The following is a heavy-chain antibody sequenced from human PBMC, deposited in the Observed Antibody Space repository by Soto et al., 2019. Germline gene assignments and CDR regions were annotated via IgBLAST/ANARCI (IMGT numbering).Heavy chain of an antibody. Sequence: QVQLVQSGAEVKKPGSSVKVSCKASGGTFSSYTISWVRQAPGQGLEWMGRIIPILGIANYAQKLQGRVTITADKSTSAAYLELRGLRSEDTAVYYCARPTQSWLQQNHCYFDLWGRGTLVTLPS. D-gene: IGHD5-12*01. CDR2: IIPILGIA. V-gene: IGHV1-69*02. J-gene: IGHJ2*01. CDR3: ARPTQSWLQQNHCYFDL. CDR1: GGTFSSYT.